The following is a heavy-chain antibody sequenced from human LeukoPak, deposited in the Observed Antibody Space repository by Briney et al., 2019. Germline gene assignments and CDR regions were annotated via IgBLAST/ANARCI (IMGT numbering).Heavy chain of an antibody. CDR3: ASLSQITIDY. D-gene: IGHD3-10*01. CDR2: IYYSGST. J-gene: IGHJ4*02. Sequence: SETLSLTCTVSGGSISSSGYYWGWIRQPPGKGLEWIGSIYYSGSTYYNPSLKSRVTISVDTSKNQFSLKLSSVTAADTAVYYCASLSQITIDYWGQGTLVTVSS. CDR1: GGSISSSGYY. V-gene: IGHV4-39*01.